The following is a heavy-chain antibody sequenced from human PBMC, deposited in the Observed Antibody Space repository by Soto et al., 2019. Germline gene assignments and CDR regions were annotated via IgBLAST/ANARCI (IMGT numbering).Heavy chain of an antibody. J-gene: IGHJ4*02. V-gene: IGHV4-30-4*01. CDR2: IYYSGST. D-gene: IGHD3-22*01. CDR3: AREYYDSSGYYYYFDY. CDR1: GGSISSGDYY. Sequence: SETLSLTCTVSGGSISSGDYYWSWIRQPPGKGLEWIGYIYYSGSTYYNPSLKSRVTISVDTSKNQFSLKLSSVTAADTAVYYCAREYYDSSGYYYYFDYWGQGTLVTVSS.